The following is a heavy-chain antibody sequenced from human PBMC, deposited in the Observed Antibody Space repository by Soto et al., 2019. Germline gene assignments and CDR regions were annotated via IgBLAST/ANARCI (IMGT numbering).Heavy chain of an antibody. CDR1: GGSISSYY. D-gene: IGHD2-2*01. J-gene: IGHJ4*02. Sequence: SETLSLTCTVSGGSISSYYWSWIRQPPGKGLEWIGYIYYSGSTNYNPSLKSRVTISVDTSKNQFSLKLSSVTAADTAVYYCARHAYQYHPKGAAPAPSLYSFDYWGQGTLVTVSS. CDR2: IYYSGST. CDR3: ARHAYQYHPKGAAPAPSLYSFDY. V-gene: IGHV4-59*08.